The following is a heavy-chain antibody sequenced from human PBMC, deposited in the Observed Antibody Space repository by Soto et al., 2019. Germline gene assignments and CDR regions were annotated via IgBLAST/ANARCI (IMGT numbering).Heavy chain of an antibody. CDR3: AKGYSNYVFAAPDY. Sequence: TGGSLRLSCAASGFAFNNQDMCWVRQAPGKGLEWVSGISAGGGSTYYADSVRGRFSISRDNSKNTLYLQVNSLRAEDTAVYYCAKGYSNYVFAAPDYWGQGTLVTVSS. J-gene: IGHJ4*02. V-gene: IGHV3-23*01. D-gene: IGHD4-4*01. CDR2: ISAGGGST. CDR1: GFAFNNQD.